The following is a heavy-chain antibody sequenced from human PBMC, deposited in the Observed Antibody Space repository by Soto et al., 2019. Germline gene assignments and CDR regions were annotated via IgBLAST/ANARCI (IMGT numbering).Heavy chain of an antibody. CDR2: ISGNSVGG. D-gene: IGHD3-10*01. V-gene: IGHV3-9*01. Sequence: EGQLVESGGGLAQPGRSLRLSCAASGFTFDHYAMHWVRQAPGKGLEWVSGISGNSVGGVYADPVKDRFTISRDNAKNSLYLQMNSLRAEDTALYYCAKGGANYYAVGGWDHWGQGTPVTVSS. J-gene: IGHJ4*02. CDR1: GFTFDHYA. CDR3: AKGGANYYAVGGWDH.